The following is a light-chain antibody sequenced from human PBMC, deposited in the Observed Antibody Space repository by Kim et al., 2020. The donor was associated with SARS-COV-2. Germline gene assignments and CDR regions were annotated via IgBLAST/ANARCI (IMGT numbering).Light chain of an antibody. CDR2: GAS. CDR1: QSISSS. V-gene: IGKV3-15*01. CDR3: QQYAYWRA. J-gene: IGKJ5*01. Sequence: EIVMTQSPATLSLSPGERATLSCRASQSISSSLAWYQQKPGQAPRVLIYGASARATGIPARFSVSGSGTEFTLTISNLQSEDFAVYYCQQYAYWRAFGQGTRLEIK.